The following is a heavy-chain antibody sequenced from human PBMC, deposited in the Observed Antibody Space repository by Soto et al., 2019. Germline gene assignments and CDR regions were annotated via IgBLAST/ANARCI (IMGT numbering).Heavy chain of an antibody. V-gene: IGHV4-34*01. CDR1: GGSFSGYY. Sequence: QVQLQQWGAGLLKPSETLSLTCAVYGGSFSGYYWSWIRQPPGKGLEWIGEINHSGSTNYNPSLKSRVTILVDTSKNQFSLKLSSVTAADTAVYYCARGQRYCSSTSCLNWFDPWGQGTLVTVSS. D-gene: IGHD2-2*01. CDR3: ARGQRYCSSTSCLNWFDP. CDR2: INHSGST. J-gene: IGHJ5*02.